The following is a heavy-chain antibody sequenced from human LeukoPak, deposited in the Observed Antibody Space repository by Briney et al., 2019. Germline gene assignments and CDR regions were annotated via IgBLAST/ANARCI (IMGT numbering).Heavy chain of an antibody. J-gene: IGHJ4*02. CDR2: ISSGSSTI. CDR3: ARFWSGNY. CDR1: GFTFSSYS. V-gene: IGHV3-48*01. D-gene: IGHD3-3*01. Sequence: GGSLRLSCAASGFTFSSYSMNWVRQAPGKGLEWVSYISSGSSTIYYADSVKGRLTVSRDNAKNSLYLQMSSLRAEDTAVYYCARFWSGNYWGQGTLVTVSS.